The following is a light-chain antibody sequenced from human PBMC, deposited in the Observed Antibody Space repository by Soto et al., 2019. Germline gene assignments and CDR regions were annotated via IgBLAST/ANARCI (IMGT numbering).Light chain of an antibody. V-gene: IGKV1-27*01. CDR2: AAS. CDR3: QKYNNVPLT. Sequence: DFQMTQSPSSLSASVGDSVTITCRASQGIGNYLAWYQQKPGKVPRLLIYAASTLQSGVPSRFSGSGFGTDFTLTISSLQPEDVATYYCQKYNNVPLTFGGGTKVDIK. J-gene: IGKJ4*01. CDR1: QGIGNY.